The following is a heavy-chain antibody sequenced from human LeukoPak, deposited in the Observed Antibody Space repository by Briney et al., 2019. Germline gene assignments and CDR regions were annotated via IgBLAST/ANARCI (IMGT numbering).Heavy chain of an antibody. CDR3: ARSPGYSSSSWFDP. J-gene: IGHJ5*02. D-gene: IGHD6-6*01. V-gene: IGHV4-59*01. Sequence: SETLSLTCTVSGGSISSYYWSWIRQPPGKGLEWIGYIYYSGSTNYNPSLKSRVTISVDTSKNQFSLKLSSVTAADTAVYYCARSPGYSSSSWFDPWGQGTLVTVSS. CDR2: IYYSGST. CDR1: GGSISSYY.